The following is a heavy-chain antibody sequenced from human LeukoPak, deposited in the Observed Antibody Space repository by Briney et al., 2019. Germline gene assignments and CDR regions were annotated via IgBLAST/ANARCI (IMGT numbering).Heavy chain of an antibody. V-gene: IGHV3-23*01. J-gene: IGHJ6*02. CDR3: AKVSGGGLYYDGMDV. CDR1: GFTFSSYG. D-gene: IGHD3-16*01. CDR2: ISGSGGTT. Sequence: GGSLRLSCAASGFTFSSYGMHWVRQAPGKGLEWVSGISGSGGTTYYADSVKGRFTISRDSSKNTLYLQMNSLRAEDTAVYYCAKVSGGGLYYDGMDVWSQGTTVTVSS.